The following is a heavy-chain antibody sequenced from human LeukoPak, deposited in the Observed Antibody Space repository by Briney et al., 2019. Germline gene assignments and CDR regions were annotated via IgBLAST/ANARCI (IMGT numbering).Heavy chain of an antibody. CDR1: GGSISSSSYY. Sequence: SETLSPTCTVSGGSISSSSYYWGWIRQPPGKGLEWIGSIYYSGSTYYNPSLKSRVTISVDTSKNQFSLKLSSVTAADTAVYYCARLPVEMATIGAWGQGTLVTVSS. J-gene: IGHJ5*02. CDR3: ARLPVEMATIGA. D-gene: IGHD5-12*01. CDR2: IYYSGST. V-gene: IGHV4-39*01.